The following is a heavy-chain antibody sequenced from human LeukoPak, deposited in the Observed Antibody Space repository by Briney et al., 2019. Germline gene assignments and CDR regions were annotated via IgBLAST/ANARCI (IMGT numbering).Heavy chain of an antibody. J-gene: IGHJ4*02. D-gene: IGHD4-17*01. CDR1: GGSISSSSYY. CDR2: IYYSGST. CDR3: ARHLVRLALDY. Sequence: SETLSLSCTVSGGSISSSSYYWGWIRQPPGKGLEWIGSIYYSGSTYYNPSLKSRVTISVDTSKNQFSLKLSSVTAADTAVYYCARHLVRLALDYWGQGTLVTVSS. V-gene: IGHV4-39*01.